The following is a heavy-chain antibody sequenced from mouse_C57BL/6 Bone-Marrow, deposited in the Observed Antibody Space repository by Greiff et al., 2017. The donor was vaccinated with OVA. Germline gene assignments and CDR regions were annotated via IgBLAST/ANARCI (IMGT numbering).Heavy chain of an antibody. CDR3: ERYSNYGY. CDR2: IDPSDSYT. J-gene: IGHJ2*01. CDR1: GYTFTSYW. D-gene: IGHD2-5*01. V-gene: IGHV1-50*01. Sequence: QVQLKQPGAELVKPGASVKLSCKASGYTFTSYWMQWVKQRPGQGLEWIGEIDPSDSYTNYNQKFKGKATLTVDTASSTAYMQLSSLTSDDTAGYYCERYSNYGYWGQGTTLTVAS.